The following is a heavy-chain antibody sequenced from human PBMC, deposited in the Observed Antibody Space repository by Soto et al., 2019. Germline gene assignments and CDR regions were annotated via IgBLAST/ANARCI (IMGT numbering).Heavy chain of an antibody. D-gene: IGHD2-21*02. CDR1: GNTFSNYY. V-gene: IGHV1-46*03. CDR3: ARGGHVVVVTAAFDY. Sequence: QVQLVQPGAEVKKPGASVKVSCKASGNTFSNYYIHWVRQAPGQGLEWMGTINPSGGHTTYAQKFLGRVTMTRDSSTSTLYMELTSLRFEDTAVYYCARGGHVVVVTAAFDYWGQGTLVTVSS. J-gene: IGHJ4*02. CDR2: INPSGGHT.